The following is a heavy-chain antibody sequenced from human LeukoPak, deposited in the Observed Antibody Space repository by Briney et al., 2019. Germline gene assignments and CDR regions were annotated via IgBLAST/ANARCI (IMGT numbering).Heavy chain of an antibody. CDR2: IDQSGST. CDR1: DKSGSGYY. J-gene: IGHJ4*02. CDR3: ARGVDY. Sequence: SETQSLTCAVYDKSGSGYYWTWFRQVPGKGLEWIREIDQSGSTNYNPSLKRRVIISLDTSKSQFSLKMTSVTAADTGLYYCARGVDYWGQGTVVIVSS. V-gene: IGHV4-34*01.